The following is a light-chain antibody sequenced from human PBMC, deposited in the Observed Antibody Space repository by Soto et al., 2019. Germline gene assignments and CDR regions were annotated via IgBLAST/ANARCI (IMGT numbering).Light chain of an antibody. CDR2: DAS. Sequence: DIQITRSPSSLFASVXDRVTIPWPATQDISNYFHWYQQKTGKAPXPLIYDASNLETGVTSRFSGSGYGTDFNFTISSLQPEDIATYECQQYDNLITFGQGTRLEIK. CDR1: QDISNY. J-gene: IGKJ5*01. CDR3: QQYDNLIT. V-gene: IGKV1-33*01.